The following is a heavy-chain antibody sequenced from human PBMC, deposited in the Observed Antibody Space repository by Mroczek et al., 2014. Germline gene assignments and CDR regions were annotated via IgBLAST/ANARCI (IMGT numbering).Heavy chain of an antibody. CDR3: ARRPANLRPDIVATSGTTT. J-gene: IGHJ4*02. Sequence: QVQLQQWGAGLLKPSETLSLTCAVYGGSFSGYYWSWIRQPPGKGLEWIGEINHSGSTNYNPSLKSRVTISVDTSKNQFSLKLSSVTAADTAVYYCARRPANLRPDIVATSGTTTWGQGTLV. CDR2: INHSGST. D-gene: IGHD5-12*01. V-gene: IGHV4-34*01. CDR1: GGSFSGYY.